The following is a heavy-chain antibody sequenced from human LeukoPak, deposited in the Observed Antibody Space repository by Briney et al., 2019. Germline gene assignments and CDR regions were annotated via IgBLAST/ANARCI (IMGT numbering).Heavy chain of an antibody. V-gene: IGHV4-39*01. CDR3: ASLVVVVVTASEIDY. CDR2: FHYSGST. J-gene: IGHJ4*02. CDR1: GVSVSSSSYY. D-gene: IGHD2-21*02. Sequence: SETLSLTCSVSGVSVSSSSYYWGWVRQPPGKGLEWIGSFHYSGSTYYNPSLKSRVTISGDTSKNQFSLKLRSVTAADTAVYYCASLVVVVVTASEIDYWGQGTLVTVSS.